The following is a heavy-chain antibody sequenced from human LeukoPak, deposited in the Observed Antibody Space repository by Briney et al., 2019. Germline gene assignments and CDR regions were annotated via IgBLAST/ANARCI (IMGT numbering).Heavy chain of an antibody. D-gene: IGHD4-17*01. CDR3: ARVYGRYIQH. CDR2: IYPADSDT. CDR1: GYTFTSYW. Sequence: GESLKISCEGSGYTFTSYWIGWVRQMPGKGLEWMGSIYPADSDTRYSPSFQGQVTISADKSIGTAYLQWSSLKASDTAMYFCARVYGRYIQHWGQGALVIVSS. V-gene: IGHV5-51*01. J-gene: IGHJ1*01.